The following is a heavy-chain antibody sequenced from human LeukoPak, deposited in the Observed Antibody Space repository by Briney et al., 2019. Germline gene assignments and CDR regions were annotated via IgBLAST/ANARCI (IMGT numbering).Heavy chain of an antibody. CDR2: ISSSSYT. CDR1: GFTFSDYY. D-gene: IGHD3-22*01. J-gene: IGHJ4*02. CDR3: AREGYYYDSSGYMKGYYFDY. V-gene: IGHV3-11*05. Sequence: GGSLRLSCAASGFTFSDYYMSWIRQAPGKGLEWASYISSSSYTNYADSVKGRFTISRDNAKNSLYLQMNSLRAEDTAVYYCAREGYYYDSSGYMKGYYFDYWGQGTLVTVSS.